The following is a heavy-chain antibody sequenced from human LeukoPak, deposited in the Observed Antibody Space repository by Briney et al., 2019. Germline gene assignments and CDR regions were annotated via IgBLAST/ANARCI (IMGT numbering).Heavy chain of an antibody. CDR1: GFTFSSYA. CDR3: ARDHVVYGSGSYYGWFDP. J-gene: IGHJ5*02. V-gene: IGHV3-30*04. CDR2: ISYDGSNK. Sequence: GRSLRLSCAASGFTFSSYAMHWVRQAPGKGLEWVAVISYDGSNKYYADSVKGRFTISRDNSKNTLYLQMNSLRAEDTAVYYCARDHVVYGSGSYYGWFDPWGQGTLVTVSS. D-gene: IGHD3-10*01.